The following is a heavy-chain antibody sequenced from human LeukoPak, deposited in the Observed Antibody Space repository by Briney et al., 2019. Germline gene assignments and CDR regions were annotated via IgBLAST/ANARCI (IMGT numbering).Heavy chain of an antibody. Sequence: GASVKVSCKASGGTFSSYGITWVRQAPGQGLEWMGGIIPIFGTANYAQKFQGRVTITADESTSTAYMELSSLRSEDTAVYYCARGGFGELSFWFDPWGQGTLVTVSS. CDR1: GGTFSSYG. CDR3: ARGGFGELSFWFDP. CDR2: IIPIFGTA. J-gene: IGHJ5*02. V-gene: IGHV1-69*13. D-gene: IGHD3-10*01.